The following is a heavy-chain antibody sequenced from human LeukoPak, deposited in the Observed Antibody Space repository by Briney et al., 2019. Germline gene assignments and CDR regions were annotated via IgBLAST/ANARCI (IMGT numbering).Heavy chain of an antibody. Sequence: PGGSLRLSCAASGFTFSSYAMSWVRQAPGKGLEWVSAISGSGGSTYYADSVKGRFTISRDNSKNTLYLQMNSLRAEDTAVYYCARAPSGVVARSPDYWGQGTLVTVSS. V-gene: IGHV3-23*01. CDR3: ARAPSGVVARSPDY. CDR2: ISGSGGST. D-gene: IGHD5-12*01. CDR1: GFTFSSYA. J-gene: IGHJ4*02.